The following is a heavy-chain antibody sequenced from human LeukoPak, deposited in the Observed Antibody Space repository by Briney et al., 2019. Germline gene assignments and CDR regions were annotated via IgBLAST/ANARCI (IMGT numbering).Heavy chain of an antibody. D-gene: IGHD5-18*01. CDR1: GGSISSYY. CDR3: ARARGYSYGYPERYYFDY. CDR2: IYTSGST. V-gene: IGHV4-4*07. J-gene: IGHJ4*02. Sequence: SETLSLTCTVSGGSISSYYWSWIRQPAGKGLEWIGRIYTSGSTNYNPSLKSRVTISVDTSKNQFSLKLSSVTAADTAVYYCARARGYSYGYPERYYFDYWGQGTLVTVSS.